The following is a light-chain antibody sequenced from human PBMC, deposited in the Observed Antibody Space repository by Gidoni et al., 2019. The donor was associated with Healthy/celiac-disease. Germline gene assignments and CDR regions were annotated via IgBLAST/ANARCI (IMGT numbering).Light chain of an antibody. Sequence: DIQMTQSPSSLSASVGDRVTITCRASQSISSYLNWYQQKPGKAPKLLIYAASSLQSGVPSRFSCSGSGTDFTLTISSLQPADFATYYCQQSYSTPYTFGQGTKLEIK. J-gene: IGKJ2*01. V-gene: IGKV1-39*01. CDR2: AAS. CDR1: QSISSY. CDR3: QQSYSTPYT.